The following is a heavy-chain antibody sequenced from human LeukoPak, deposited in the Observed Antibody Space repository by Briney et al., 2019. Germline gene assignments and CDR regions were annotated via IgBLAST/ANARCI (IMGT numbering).Heavy chain of an antibody. Sequence: GGSLRLSCAASGFTFDDYGMSWVRQAPGKGLEWVSGINWNGGSTGYADSVKGRFTISRDNAKNSLYLQMNSLRAEDTALYYCARGGAVGYDSSGYYYIQAIFDYWGQGTLVTVSS. CDR2: INWNGGST. D-gene: IGHD3-22*01. CDR1: GFTFDDYG. V-gene: IGHV3-20*04. J-gene: IGHJ4*02. CDR3: ARGGAVGYDSSGYYYIQAIFDY.